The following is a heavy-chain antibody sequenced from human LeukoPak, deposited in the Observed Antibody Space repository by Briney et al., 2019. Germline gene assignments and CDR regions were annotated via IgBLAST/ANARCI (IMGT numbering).Heavy chain of an antibody. CDR3: ARGPRTGIAVAGYDY. Sequence: SETLSLTCTVSGGSISSYYWSWLRQPAGKGLERIGRIYTSGSTNYNPSLKSRVTMSVDTSKNQFSLKLSSVTAADTAVYYCARGPRTGIAVAGYDYWGQGTLVTVSS. V-gene: IGHV4-4*07. CDR1: GGSISSYY. J-gene: IGHJ4*02. CDR2: IYTSGST. D-gene: IGHD6-19*01.